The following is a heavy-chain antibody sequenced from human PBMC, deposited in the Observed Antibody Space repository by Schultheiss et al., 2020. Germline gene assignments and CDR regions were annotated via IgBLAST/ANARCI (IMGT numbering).Heavy chain of an antibody. D-gene: IGHD6-6*01. CDR3: TTDRWQLVPPYYFDY. J-gene: IGHJ4*02. V-gene: IGHV3-53*01. Sequence: GGSLRLSCAASGFTVSSNYMSWVRQAPGKGLEWVSVIYSGGSTYYADSVKGRFTISRDNSKNTLYLQMNSLKTEDTAVYYCTTDRWQLVPPYYFDYWGQGTLVTV. CDR2: IYSGGST. CDR1: GFTVSSNY.